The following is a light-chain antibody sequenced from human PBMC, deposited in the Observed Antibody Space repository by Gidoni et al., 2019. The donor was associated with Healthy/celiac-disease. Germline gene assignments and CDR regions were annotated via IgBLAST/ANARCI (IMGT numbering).Light chain of an antibody. V-gene: IGKV1-6*01. CDR2: AAS. CDR1: QGIRND. Sequence: AIQMTQSPSSLSASVGDRVTITCRASQGIRNDLGWYQQKPGKAPKLLIYAASSLQSGVPSRFSGSGSGTDFILTISSLQPEDFATYYCLQDYNYPWTFGQXTKVEIK. J-gene: IGKJ1*01. CDR3: LQDYNYPWT.